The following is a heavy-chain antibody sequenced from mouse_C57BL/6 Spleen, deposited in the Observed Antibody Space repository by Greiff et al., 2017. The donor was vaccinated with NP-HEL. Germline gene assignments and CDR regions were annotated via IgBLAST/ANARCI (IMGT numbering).Heavy chain of an antibody. CDR2: INPNNGGT. D-gene: IGHD1-1*01. CDR1: GYTFTDYY. Sequence: EVQLQQSGPELVKPGASVKISCKASGYTFTDYYMNWVKQSHGKSLEWIGDINPNNGGTSYNQKFKGKATLTVDKSSSTAYMELRSLTSEDTAVYYSARYGSSLYYYAMDYWGQGTSVTVSS. CDR3: ARYGSSLYYYAMDY. J-gene: IGHJ4*01. V-gene: IGHV1-26*01.